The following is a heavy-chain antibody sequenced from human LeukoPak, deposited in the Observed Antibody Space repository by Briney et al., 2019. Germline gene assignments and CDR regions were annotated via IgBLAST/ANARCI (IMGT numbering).Heavy chain of an antibody. V-gene: IGHV3-33*01. Sequence: GGSLRLSCAASGFIFSRYGLHWVRQAPGKGLEWVAAIWYDGSNKYYADSVKGRFTISRDNSRNTLYLEMNSLRAEDTAVYYCARDLYFPASSGYYYGVDYWGQGTLVTVSS. D-gene: IGHD3-22*01. CDR3: ARDLYFPASSGYYYGVDY. CDR1: GFIFSRYG. J-gene: IGHJ4*02. CDR2: IWYDGSNK.